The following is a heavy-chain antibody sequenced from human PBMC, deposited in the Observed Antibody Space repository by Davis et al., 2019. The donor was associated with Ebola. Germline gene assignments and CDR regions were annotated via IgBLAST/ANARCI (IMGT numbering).Heavy chain of an antibody. CDR1: GYSFTSYG. CDR2: ISTYNGNT. J-gene: IGHJ4*02. V-gene: IGHV1-18*01. CDR3: ERDPFDYGDY. Sequence: ASVKVSCKASGYSFTSYGISWVRQAPGQGLEWMGWISTYNGNTNYAQKLQGRVTMTTDTSTSTAYMELRGLRSDDTAVYYCERDPFDYGDYWGQGTLVIVSS.